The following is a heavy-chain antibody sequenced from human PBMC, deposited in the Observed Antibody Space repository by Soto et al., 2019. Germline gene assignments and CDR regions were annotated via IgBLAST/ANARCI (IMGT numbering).Heavy chain of an antibody. CDR1: GGSFSGYY. V-gene: IGHV4-34*01. CDR2: INHSGST. CDR3: ARAGRPWLRSPAFDY. Sequence: QVQLQQWGAGLLKPSETLSLTCAVYGGSFSGYYWSWIRQPPGKGLERIGEINHSGSTNYNPSLKSRVTISVDTYKNHLSLKLSSVTAADTAVYYCARAGRPWLRSPAFDYWGQGTLVTVSS. J-gene: IGHJ4*02. D-gene: IGHD5-12*01.